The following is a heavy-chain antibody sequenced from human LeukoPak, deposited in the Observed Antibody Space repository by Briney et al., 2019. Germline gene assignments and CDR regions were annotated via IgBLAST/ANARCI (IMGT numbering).Heavy chain of an antibody. J-gene: IGHJ4*02. V-gene: IGHV4-59*01. CDR2: IYYSGST. Sequence: SETLSLTCTVSGGSISSYYWSWIRQPPGKGLEWIGYIYYSGSTNYNPSLKSRVTISVDTSKNQFSLKLSSVTAADTAVYYCARVGVAGTTYFDYWGQGTLVTVPS. CDR1: GGSISSYY. CDR3: ARVGVAGTTYFDY. D-gene: IGHD6-19*01.